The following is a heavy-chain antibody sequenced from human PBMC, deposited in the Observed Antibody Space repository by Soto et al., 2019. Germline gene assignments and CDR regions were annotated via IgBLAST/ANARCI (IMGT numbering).Heavy chain of an antibody. CDR2: IFYSGST. CDR1: GGSISGHY. CDR3: ARVVSSGWSPGY. D-gene: IGHD6-19*01. J-gene: IGHJ4*02. V-gene: IGHV4-59*11. Sequence: SETLSLTCSFSGGSISGHYRTWLRQYPGKGLEWIGYIFYSGSTNYNPALETRVTISVDTAKNQFSLKMSSVTAADTAVYYFARVVSSGWSPGYWGRGTLVTVCS.